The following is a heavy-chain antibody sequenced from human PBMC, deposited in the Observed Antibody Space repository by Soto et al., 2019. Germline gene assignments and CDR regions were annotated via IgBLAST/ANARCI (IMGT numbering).Heavy chain of an antibody. CDR2: IYYSGST. CDR1: GGSMSSYY. CDR3: GRGGYGRGFPSHHGMDV. V-gene: IGHV4-59*01. D-gene: IGHD3-10*02. Sequence: SETLSLTCTVSGGSMSSYYWSWIRQPPGKGLEWIGYIYYSGSTNYNPSLKSRVAMSVDTPKNQFSLKLSSVTAADTAVYYCGRGGYGRGFPSHHGMDVWAQGTTVPVSS. J-gene: IGHJ6*02.